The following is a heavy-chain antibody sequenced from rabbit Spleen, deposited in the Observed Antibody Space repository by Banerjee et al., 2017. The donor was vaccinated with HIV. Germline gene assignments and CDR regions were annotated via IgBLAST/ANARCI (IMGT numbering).Heavy chain of an antibody. V-gene: IGHV1S47*01. CDR3: VRDQAGYAGFGPFYFNL. CDR1: GFDFSGYG. D-gene: IGHD4-2*01. CDR2: IDPLFGST. J-gene: IGHJ4*01. Sequence: QEQVVESGGGLVQPGGSLKLSCKASGFDFSGYGVSWVRQVPGKGLEWIGYIDPLFGSTYYANWVNGRFSISRENTQNTVYLQVNSLTAADTATYFCVRDQAGYAGFGPFYFNLWGQGTLVTVS.